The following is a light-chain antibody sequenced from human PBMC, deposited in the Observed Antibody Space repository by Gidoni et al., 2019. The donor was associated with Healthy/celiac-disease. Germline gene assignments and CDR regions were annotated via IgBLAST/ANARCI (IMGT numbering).Light chain of an antibody. V-gene: IGKV1-33*01. J-gene: IGKJ2*01. CDR1: QDISNY. Sequence: DIQMTQSPSSLSASVGDRVTITCQASQDISNYLNWYQQKPGKAPKLLIYDASNLETGVQSRFSGSGSGTDFTLTISGLQPEDIATYYCQQYDNLPLTFGQGTKLEIK. CDR3: QQYDNLPLT. CDR2: DAS.